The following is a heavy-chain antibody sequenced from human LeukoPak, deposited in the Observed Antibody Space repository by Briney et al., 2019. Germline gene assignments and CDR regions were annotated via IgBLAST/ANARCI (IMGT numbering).Heavy chain of an antibody. CDR3: AREGSSYAPSAPFFFDF. V-gene: IGHV3-48*03. Sequence: GGSLRLSCAASGFTFSSYEMNWVRQAPGKGLEWVSYISSSGSTIYYADSVKGRFTISGDNAEDSLFLQMNSLRAEDTAVYYCAREGSSYAPSAPFFFDFWGQGTLVTVSS. J-gene: IGHJ4*02. CDR1: GFTFSSYE. CDR2: ISSSGSTI. D-gene: IGHD3-10*01.